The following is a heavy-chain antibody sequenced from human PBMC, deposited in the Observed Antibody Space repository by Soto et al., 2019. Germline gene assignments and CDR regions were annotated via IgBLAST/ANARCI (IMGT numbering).Heavy chain of an antibody. CDR2: IYYSGST. V-gene: IGHV4-59*13. Sequence: SETLSLTCSVSGGSIRSYYWSWSRQPPGKGLEWIGYIYYSGSTNYNPSLKSRVTISVDTSKNQFSLKLSSVTAADTAVYYCARDGAAAGDYYYGMDVWGQGTTVTVSS. D-gene: IGHD6-13*01. CDR1: GGSIRSYY. J-gene: IGHJ6*02. CDR3: ARDGAAAGDYYYGMDV.